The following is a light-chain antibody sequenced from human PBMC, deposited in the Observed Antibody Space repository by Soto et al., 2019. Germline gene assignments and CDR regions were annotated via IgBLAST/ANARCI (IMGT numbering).Light chain of an antibody. J-gene: IGLJ2*01. CDR3: TSWTTSTTMK. Sequence: QSALTQPASVSGSPGQSITISCTGTSSDVGAYNYVSWYQQHPGKAPKLMIYDVNIRPSGVSNRFSGSKSGNTASLTISGLQAEDEADYYCTSWTTSTTMKFGGGPTLTVL. V-gene: IGLV2-14*01. CDR1: SSDVGAYNY. CDR2: DVN.